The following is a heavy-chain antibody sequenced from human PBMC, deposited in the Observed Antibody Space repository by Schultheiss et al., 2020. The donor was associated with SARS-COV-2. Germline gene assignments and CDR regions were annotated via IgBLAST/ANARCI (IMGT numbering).Heavy chain of an antibody. J-gene: IGHJ6*02. Sequence: GGSLRLSCAASGFTFDDYAMHWVRQAPGKGLEWVSAISGSGGSTYYADSVKGRFTISRDNAKNTLYLQMNSLRAEDTAVYYCAKDGSLDSGYDFYYYYGMDVWGQGTTVTVSS. V-gene: IGHV3-23*01. D-gene: IGHD5-12*01. CDR3: AKDGSLDSGYDFYYYYGMDV. CDR1: GFTFDDYA. CDR2: ISGSGGST.